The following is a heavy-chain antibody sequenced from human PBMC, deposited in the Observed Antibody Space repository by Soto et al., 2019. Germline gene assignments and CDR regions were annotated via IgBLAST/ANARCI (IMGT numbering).Heavy chain of an antibody. CDR3: ARSFVWKDYYFDY. CDR1: GGSISRGNYS. J-gene: IGHJ4*02. CDR2: IYQSGST. V-gene: IGHV4-30-2*01. D-gene: IGHD3-16*01. Sequence: SETLSLTCAVSGGSISRGNYSWSWIRQPPGKGLEWIGYIYQSGSTDYNPSLKSRVTISVDRSKDQISLKLSSVTAADTAIYFCARSFVWKDYYFDYWGQATLVTVS.